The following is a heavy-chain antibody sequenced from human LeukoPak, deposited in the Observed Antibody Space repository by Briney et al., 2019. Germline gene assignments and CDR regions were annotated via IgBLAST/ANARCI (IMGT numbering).Heavy chain of an antibody. CDR2: IYPGDSDT. V-gene: IGHV5-51*01. D-gene: IGHD6-13*01. Sequence: GASVKVSCKASGYTFTSYGISWVRQAPGQGLEWMGIIYPGDSDTRYSPYFQGQVTISADKSISTAYLQLSSLKAEDTAMYYCARQKYSSSWYVWFDPWGQGTLVTVSS. CDR3: ARQKYSSSWYVWFDP. CDR1: GYTFTSYG. J-gene: IGHJ5*02.